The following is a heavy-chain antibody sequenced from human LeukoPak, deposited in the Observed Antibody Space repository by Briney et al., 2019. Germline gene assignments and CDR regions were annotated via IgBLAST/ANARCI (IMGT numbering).Heavy chain of an antibody. CDR1: GVTFSSYT. D-gene: IGHD6-25*01. CDR3: ARFAAGGSYYYYMDV. CDR2: IGTSSTTI. Sequence: GGSLRLSCAAAGVTFSSYTMNWVRQPPGKGLEWGSNIGTSSTTIYYADSVKGRFTISRDNAKNSLYLQMNSLRADDTAVYYCARFAAGGSYYYYMDVWGKGTTVTVSS. V-gene: IGHV3-48*01. J-gene: IGHJ6*03.